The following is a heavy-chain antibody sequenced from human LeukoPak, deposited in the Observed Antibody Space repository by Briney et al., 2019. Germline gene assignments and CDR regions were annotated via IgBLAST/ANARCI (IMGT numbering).Heavy chain of an antibody. J-gene: IGHJ3*02. CDR1: GYTLTSYG. V-gene: IGHV1-18*01. Sequence: ASVKVSCKASGYTLTSYGISWVRQAPGQGLEWMGWISAYNGNTNYAQKLQGRVTMTTDTSTSTAYMELRSLRSDDTAVYYCARVKDGIAAAGGGNAFDIWGQGTMVTVSS. CDR3: ARVKDGIAAAGGGNAFDI. CDR2: ISAYNGNT. D-gene: IGHD6-13*01.